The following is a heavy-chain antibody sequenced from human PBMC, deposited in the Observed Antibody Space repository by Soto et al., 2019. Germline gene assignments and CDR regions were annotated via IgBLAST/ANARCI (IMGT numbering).Heavy chain of an antibody. CDR2: INRDGSAT. Sequence: PGGSLRLSCAASGFTFSAYWIHWVRRTPGKGLVWVSRINRDGSATNYADSVKGRFTVSRDNAKKTVFLQMNSLRAEDTAVYYCGRDLHIAAADYWGQGALVTVSS. V-gene: IGHV3-74*01. J-gene: IGHJ4*02. CDR3: GRDLHIAAADY. CDR1: GFTFSAYW. D-gene: IGHD6-25*01.